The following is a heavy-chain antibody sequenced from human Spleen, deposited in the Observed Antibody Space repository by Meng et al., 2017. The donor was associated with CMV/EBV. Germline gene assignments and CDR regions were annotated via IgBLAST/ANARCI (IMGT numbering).Heavy chain of an antibody. CDR3: ARVLRGYCSSTSCYSYYGMDV. J-gene: IGHJ6*02. D-gene: IGHD2-2*02. CDR1: GGSFSGYY. Sequence: SETLSLTCAVYGGSFSGYYWSWIRQPPGKGLEWIGEINHSGSTNYNPSLKSRVTISVDTSKNQFSLKLSSVTAADTAVYYCARVLRGYCSSTSCYSYYGMDVWGQGTTVTVSS. CDR2: INHSGST. V-gene: IGHV4-34*01.